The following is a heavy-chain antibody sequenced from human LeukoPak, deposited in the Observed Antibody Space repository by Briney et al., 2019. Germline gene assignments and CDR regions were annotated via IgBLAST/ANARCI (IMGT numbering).Heavy chain of an antibody. CDR1: GGSFSGYY. Sequence: SETLSLTCAVYGGSFSGYYWSWIRQPPGKGLEWIGYIYYSGSTNYNPSLKSRVTISVDTSKNQFSLKLSSVTAADTAVYYCARDQYSSGWVGYYGMDVWGQGTTVTVSS. CDR3: ARDQYSSGWVGYYGMDV. J-gene: IGHJ6*02. D-gene: IGHD6-19*01. V-gene: IGHV4-59*01. CDR2: IYYSGST.